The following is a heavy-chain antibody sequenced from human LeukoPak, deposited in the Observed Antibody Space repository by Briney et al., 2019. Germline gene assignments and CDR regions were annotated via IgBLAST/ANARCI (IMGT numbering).Heavy chain of an antibody. J-gene: IGHJ4*02. D-gene: IGHD3-22*01. Sequence: GGSLRLSCAASGFTVSSNYMSWVRQAPGKGLEWVSVIYSGGSTYYADSVKGRFTISRDNSKNTLYLQMNSLSAEDTAVYYCARVSGSSGYLYDYWGQGTLVTVSS. V-gene: IGHV3-53*01. CDR3: ARVSGSSGYLYDY. CDR1: GFTVSSNY. CDR2: IYSGGST.